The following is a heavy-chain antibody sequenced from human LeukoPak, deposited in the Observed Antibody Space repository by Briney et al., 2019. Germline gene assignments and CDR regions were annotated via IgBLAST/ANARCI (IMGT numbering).Heavy chain of an antibody. D-gene: IGHD1-1*01. Sequence: GGSLRLSCVASGFTFADHAMHWVRRAPGQGLGWVTGINWNNDGIVYAASVKGRFTVSRDNAKNTLYLQMNGLRPEDTAFYYCARDDYNTLGYNFHHWGQGTLVTVSS. CDR2: INWNNDGI. CDR1: GFTFADHA. J-gene: IGHJ1*01. V-gene: IGHV3-9*01. CDR3: ARDDYNTLGYNFHH.